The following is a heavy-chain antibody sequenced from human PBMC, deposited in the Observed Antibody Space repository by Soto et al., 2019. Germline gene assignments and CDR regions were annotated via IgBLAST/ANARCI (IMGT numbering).Heavy chain of an antibody. Sequence: QVXLQESGPGLVKPSQTLSLTCTVSGGSISSGGYYWSWIRQHPGKGLEWIGYIYYSGSTYYNPTLKRRVTISVDTSKNQFSLKLSSVTAADTAVYYCARERRGDSSSWFSFDYWGQGTLVTVSS. CDR1: GGSISSGGYY. V-gene: IGHV4-31*03. CDR3: ARERRGDSSSWFSFDY. CDR2: IYYSGST. D-gene: IGHD6-13*01. J-gene: IGHJ4*02.